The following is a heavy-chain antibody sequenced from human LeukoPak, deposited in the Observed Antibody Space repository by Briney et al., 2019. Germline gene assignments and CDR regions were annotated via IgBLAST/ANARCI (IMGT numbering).Heavy chain of an antibody. V-gene: IGHV3-7*01. J-gene: IGHJ4*02. D-gene: IGHD3-16*01. CDR1: GFTFSDFY. CDR2: INQDGTGK. Sequence: PGGSLRLSCAASGFTFSDFYISWVRESPGMGLEWVASINQDGTGKYYVASVKGRFTISRDNAKKSVWLQMTSLRADDTAVYYCARSLWPEDYWGQGTLVTVSS. CDR3: ARSLWPEDY.